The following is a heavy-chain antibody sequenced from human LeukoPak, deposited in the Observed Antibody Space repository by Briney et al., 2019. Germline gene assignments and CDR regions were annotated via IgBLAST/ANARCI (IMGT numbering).Heavy chain of an antibody. CDR3: AGGFHSSSWYDY. D-gene: IGHD6-13*01. Sequence: GASVKVSCKASGDTFSSYAINWVRQAPGQGLEWMGSIIPIFGTTNYAQKFQGRVTMTTDTSTSTAYMELRSLRSDDTAVYYCAGGFHSSSWYDYWGQGTLVTVSS. CDR1: GDTFSSYA. J-gene: IGHJ4*02. V-gene: IGHV1-69*05. CDR2: IIPIFGTT.